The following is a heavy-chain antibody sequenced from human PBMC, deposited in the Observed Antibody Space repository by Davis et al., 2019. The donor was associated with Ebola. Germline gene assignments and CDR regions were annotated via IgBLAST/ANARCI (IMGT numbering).Heavy chain of an antibody. D-gene: IGHD1-26*01. Sequence: ASVKVSCKVSGYTLTELSMHWVRQAPGKGLEWMGGFDPEDGETIYAQKFQGRVTMTEDTSTDTAYMELSSLRSEDTAVYYCATEGGGPERIGYYYYGMDVWGQGTTVTVSS. CDR2: FDPEDGET. V-gene: IGHV1-24*01. CDR1: GYTLTELS. J-gene: IGHJ6*02. CDR3: ATEGGGPERIGYYYYGMDV.